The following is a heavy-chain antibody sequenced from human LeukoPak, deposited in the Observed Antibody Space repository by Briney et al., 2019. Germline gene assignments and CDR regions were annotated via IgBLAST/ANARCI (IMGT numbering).Heavy chain of an antibody. CDR2: ISPSGSA. Sequence: GGSLRLSCAASGFTFSNYAMSWVRQAPGKGLEWVSVISPSGSAYNADPVKGRFTISRGNSKDTVYLQMDSLRAEDTATYYCAKSRSAMVRGVIEYWGQGTLVTVSS. CDR1: GFTFSNYA. V-gene: IGHV3-23*01. J-gene: IGHJ4*02. CDR3: AKSRSAMVRGVIEY. D-gene: IGHD3-10*01.